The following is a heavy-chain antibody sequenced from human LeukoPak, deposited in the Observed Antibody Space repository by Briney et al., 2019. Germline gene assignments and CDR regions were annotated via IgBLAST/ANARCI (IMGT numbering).Heavy chain of an antibody. Sequence: GGSLRLSCEASGFTFSRYALHWVRQAPGKGLEWVAVILYDGSEKYYADSVKGRFTISRDNSKNTVYLQMNGLRDEDTAVYYCARDPWWDVVGTDTMRIDYWGQGTLVTVSS. V-gene: IGHV3-30*01. D-gene: IGHD2-15*01. CDR1: GFTFSRYA. CDR3: ARDPWWDVVGTDTMRIDY. J-gene: IGHJ4*02. CDR2: ILYDGSEK.